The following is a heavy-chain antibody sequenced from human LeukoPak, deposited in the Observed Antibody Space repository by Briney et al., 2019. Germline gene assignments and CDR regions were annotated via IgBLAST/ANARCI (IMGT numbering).Heavy chain of an antibody. V-gene: IGHV1-2*02. CDR1: GYTFTDYY. D-gene: IGHD4/OR15-4a*01. J-gene: IGHJ5*02. CDR2: VNPKSGAT. Sequence: GASVRVSCKAFGYTFTDYYLHWLRQAPGQGLEWMGWVNPKSGATNYAQRFQGRVTMTWQTSISTGNMELSSLRSDDTAVYYCARAYEYGWFDPWGQGTLVTVSS. CDR3: ARAYEYGWFDP.